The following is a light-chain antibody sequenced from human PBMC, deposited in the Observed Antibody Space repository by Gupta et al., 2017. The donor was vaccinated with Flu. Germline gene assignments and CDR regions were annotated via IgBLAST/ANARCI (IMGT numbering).Light chain of an antibody. J-gene: IGLJ3*02. V-gene: IGLV2-14*01. Sequence: QSALTQPASVSGSPGQSITISCTGTSSDVGGYNYVSRYQQHPGKAPKLMIYEVSNRPSGVSNRFSGSKSGNTASLTIAGLQAEDEADYYCSSYTSSSTRGVFGGGTKLTVL. CDR2: EVS. CDR1: SSDVGGYNY. CDR3: SSYTSSSTRGV.